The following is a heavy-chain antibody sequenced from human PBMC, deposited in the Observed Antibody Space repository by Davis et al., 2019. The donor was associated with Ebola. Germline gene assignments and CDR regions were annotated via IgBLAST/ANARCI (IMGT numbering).Heavy chain of an antibody. CDR2: IYSGGST. Sequence: GGSLRLSCAASGFTFSDYYMSWIRQAPGKGLEWVSVIYSGGSTYYADSVKGRFTISRHNSKNTLYLQMNSLRAEDTAVYYCAKVVLQLWETFDYWGQGTLVTVSS. D-gene: IGHD5-18*01. J-gene: IGHJ4*02. CDR3: AKVVLQLWETFDY. V-gene: IGHV3-53*01. CDR1: GFTFSDYY.